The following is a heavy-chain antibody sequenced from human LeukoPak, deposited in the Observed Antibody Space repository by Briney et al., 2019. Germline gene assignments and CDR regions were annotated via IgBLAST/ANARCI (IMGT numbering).Heavy chain of an antibody. CDR3: ARDRSFGFYDSSGYYPDAFDI. CDR1: GFTFSSYA. V-gene: IGHV3-23*01. J-gene: IGHJ3*02. Sequence: TRGSLRLSCAASGFTFSSYAMSWVRQAPGKGLEWVSAISGSGGSTYYADSVKGRFTISRDNSKNTLYLQMNSLRAEDTAVYYCARDRSFGFYDSSGYYPDAFDIWGQGTMVTVSS. D-gene: IGHD3-22*01. CDR2: ISGSGGST.